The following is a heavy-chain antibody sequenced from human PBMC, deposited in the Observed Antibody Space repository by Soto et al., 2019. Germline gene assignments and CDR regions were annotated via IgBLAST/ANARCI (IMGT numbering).Heavy chain of an antibody. V-gene: IGHV3-48*03. J-gene: IGHJ5*02. D-gene: IGHD3-22*01. CDR2: ISSTGSTR. Sequence: GSLRLSCAVSGFTFSSYEMNWVRQAPWKGLEWVSHISSTGSTRYYAESVKGRFTVSRDNAKNSLYLQMNSLRVEDTAVYYCTRMFHFYDGPIASWGQGTRVTVSS. CDR1: GFTFSSYE. CDR3: TRMFHFYDGPIAS.